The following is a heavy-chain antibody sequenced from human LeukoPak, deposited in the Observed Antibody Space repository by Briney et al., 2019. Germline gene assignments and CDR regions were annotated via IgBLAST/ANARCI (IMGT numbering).Heavy chain of an antibody. J-gene: IGHJ6*02. CDR3: ARGSIGSYSLPTGMGV. CDR1: GFTFSSYS. D-gene: IGHD3-10*01. Sequence: PGGSLRLSCAASGFTFSSYSMNWVRQAPGKGLEWVSYISSSSSTIYYADSVKGRFTISRDNAKNSLYLQMNSLRAEDTAVYYCARGSIGSYSLPTGMGVWGQGTTVTVSS. CDR2: ISSSSSTI. V-gene: IGHV3-48*04.